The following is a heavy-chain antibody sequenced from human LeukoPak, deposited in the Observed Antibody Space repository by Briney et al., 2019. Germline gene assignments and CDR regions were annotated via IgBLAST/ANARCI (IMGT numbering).Heavy chain of an antibody. CDR3: AREASSSSAY. D-gene: IGHD6-6*01. CDR2: ITNDGSST. J-gene: IGHJ4*02. Sequence: GGSLRLSCAASGLTFSSHWMHWVRQAPGKGLVWVSRITNDGSSTTYADSVKGRFTISRDNSKNTLYLQMNSLRAEDTAVYYCAREASSSSAYWGQGTLVTVSS. CDR1: GLTFSSHW. V-gene: IGHV3-74*01.